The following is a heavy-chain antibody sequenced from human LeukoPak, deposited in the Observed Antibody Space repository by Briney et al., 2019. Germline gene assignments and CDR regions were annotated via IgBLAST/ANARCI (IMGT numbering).Heavy chain of an antibody. CDR2: IYYSGST. V-gene: IGHV4-31*03. CDR1: GGSLSSGGYY. CDR3: ARDYSSIWYPTRPPPDAFDI. J-gene: IGHJ3*02. Sequence: SETLSLTCTVSGGSLSSGGYYWSWIRQHPGKGLAWIGYIYYSGSTYYNPSLKSRVTISVDTSKNQFSLKLSSVTAADTAVYYCARDYSSIWYPTRPPPDAFDIWSQGTMVTVSS. D-gene: IGHD6-13*01.